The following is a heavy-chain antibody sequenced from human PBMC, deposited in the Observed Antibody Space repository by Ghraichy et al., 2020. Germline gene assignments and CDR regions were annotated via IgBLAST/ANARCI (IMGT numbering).Heavy chain of an antibody. D-gene: IGHD6-13*01. CDR1: GGSISSSSYY. Sequence: SETLSLTCTVSGGSISSSSYYWGWIRQPPGKGLEWIGSIYYSGSTYYNPSLKSRVTISVDTSKNQFSLKLSSVTAADTAVYYCARNSGSSWRTVFDYWGQGTLFTVSS. V-gene: IGHV4-39*01. CDR3: ARNSGSSWRTVFDY. J-gene: IGHJ4*02. CDR2: IYYSGST.